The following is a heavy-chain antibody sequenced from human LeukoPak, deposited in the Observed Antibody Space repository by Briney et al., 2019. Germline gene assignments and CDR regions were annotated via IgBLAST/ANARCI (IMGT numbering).Heavy chain of an antibody. D-gene: IGHD4-17*01. Sequence: GRSLRLSCAASGFTFSSYAMHWVRQAPGKGLEWVVVISYDGSNKYYADSVKGRFTISRDNSKNTLYLQMNSLRAEDTAVYYCARGLYGDYFDYWGQGTLVTVSS. CDR1: GFTFSSYA. CDR2: ISYDGSNK. V-gene: IGHV3-30*04. CDR3: ARGLYGDYFDY. J-gene: IGHJ4*02.